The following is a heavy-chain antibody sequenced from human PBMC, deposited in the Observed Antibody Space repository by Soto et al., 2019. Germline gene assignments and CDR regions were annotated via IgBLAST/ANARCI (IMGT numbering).Heavy chain of an antibody. Sequence: PSETLSLTCTATGDSITSTDYYWGWIRQSPGKGLEWVASIYYSGSTYHNPSLKSRVTISVDTSKNQFSLKLTSVTAADTAVYYCARHWRTGYSTIFGVVMGWFDPWGQGTLVTVSS. D-gene: IGHD3-3*01. CDR1: GDSITSTDYY. J-gene: IGHJ5*02. CDR3: ARHWRTGYSTIFGVVMGWFDP. V-gene: IGHV4-39*01. CDR2: IYYSGST.